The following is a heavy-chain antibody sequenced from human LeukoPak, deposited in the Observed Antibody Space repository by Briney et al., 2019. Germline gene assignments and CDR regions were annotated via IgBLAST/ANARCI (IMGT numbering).Heavy chain of an antibody. Sequence: GASVKVSCKASGYTFTSYGISWVRQAPGQGLEWMGWISAYNGNTNYAQKLQGRVTMTTDTSTSTAYMELRSLRSDDTAVYYCARDRSYYYGSGSFYYYAMDAWGKGTTVTVSS. D-gene: IGHD3-10*01. V-gene: IGHV1-18*04. J-gene: IGHJ6*04. CDR2: ISAYNGNT. CDR3: ARDRSYYYGSGSFYYYAMDA. CDR1: GYTFTSYG.